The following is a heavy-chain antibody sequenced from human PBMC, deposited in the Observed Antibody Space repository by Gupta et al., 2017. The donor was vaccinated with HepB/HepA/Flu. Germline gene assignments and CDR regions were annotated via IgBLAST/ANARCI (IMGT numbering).Heavy chain of an antibody. D-gene: IGHD4-11*01. CDR3: TTSNYEDYYYYMDV. J-gene: IGHJ6*03. CDR1: GFTFSNAW. Sequence: EVQLVESGGGLVKPGGSLRLSCAASGFTFSNAWMSWVRQAPGKGLEWVGRIKSKTDGGTTDYAAPVKGRFTISRDDSKNTMYLQMNSLKTEDTDVYYFTTSNYEDYYYYMDVGGKGTTVTVSS. V-gene: IGHV3-15*01. CDR2: IKSKTDGGTT.